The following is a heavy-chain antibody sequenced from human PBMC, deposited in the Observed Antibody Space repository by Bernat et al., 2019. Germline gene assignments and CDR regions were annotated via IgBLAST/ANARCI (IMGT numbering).Heavy chain of an antibody. Sequence: QVQLVESGGGVVQPGRSLRLSCAASGFTFSSYAMHWVRQAPGKGLEWVAVISYDGSNKYYADSVKGRFTISRDNSKNTLYLQMNSLRAEDTAVYYCARERVKGYSSSTNWFDPWGQGTLVTVSS. D-gene: IGHD6-13*01. CDR2: ISYDGSNK. J-gene: IGHJ5*02. CDR3: ARERVKGYSSSTNWFDP. CDR1: GFTFSSYA. V-gene: IGHV3-30*07.